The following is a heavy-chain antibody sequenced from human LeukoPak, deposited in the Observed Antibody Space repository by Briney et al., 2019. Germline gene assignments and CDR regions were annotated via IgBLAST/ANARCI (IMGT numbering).Heavy chain of an antibody. J-gene: IGHJ4*02. Sequence: GGSLRLSCAASGFTFSSYGMHWVRQAPGKGLEWVAVIWYDGSNKYYADSVKGRFTISRDNSKNTLYLQMNSLRAQDTAVYYCARAGGDDYGDYYFDYWGQGTLVTVSS. D-gene: IGHD4-17*01. CDR1: GFTFSSYG. V-gene: IGHV3-33*01. CDR2: IWYDGSNK. CDR3: ARAGGDDYGDYYFDY.